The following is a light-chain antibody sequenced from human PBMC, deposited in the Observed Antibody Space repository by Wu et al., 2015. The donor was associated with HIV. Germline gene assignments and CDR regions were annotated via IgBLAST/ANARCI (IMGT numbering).Light chain of an antibody. V-gene: IGKV3-20*01. CDR2: AAS. J-gene: IGKJ1*01. CDR1: QTITSTY. Sequence: EIVLTQSPGTLSLSPGERATLSCRTSQTITSTYLAWYQHKPGQAPRLLIYAASSRATGIPDRFSGSGSGTDFTLTISRLEPEDSAVYYCQQYGTSPPWTFGQGPRWKSN. CDR3: QQYGTSPPWT.